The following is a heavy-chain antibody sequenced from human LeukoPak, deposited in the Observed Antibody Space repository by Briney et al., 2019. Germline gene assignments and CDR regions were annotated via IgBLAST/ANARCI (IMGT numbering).Heavy chain of an antibody. V-gene: IGHV4-59*08. CDR2: IYYSGST. J-gene: IGHJ4*02. CDR1: GGSISSYY. CDR3: ARGGYGVHGGDFDY. Sequence: PSETLSLTCTASGGSISSYYWSWIRQPPGKGLEWIGYIYYSGSTNYNPSLKSRVTISVDTSKNQFSLRLSSVTAADTAVYYCARGGYGVHGGDFDYWGQGTLVTVSS. D-gene: IGHD4-17*01.